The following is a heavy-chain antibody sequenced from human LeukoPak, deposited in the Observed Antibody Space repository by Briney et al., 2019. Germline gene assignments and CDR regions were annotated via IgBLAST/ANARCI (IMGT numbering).Heavy chain of an antibody. CDR3: ARGGYSGYDYDAFDI. J-gene: IGHJ3*02. CDR1: GGSFSGYY. D-gene: IGHD5-12*01. V-gene: IGHV4-34*01. CDR2: IYHSGST. Sequence: SETLSLTCAVYGGSFSGYYWSWIRQPPGKGLEWIGYIYHSGSTYYNPSLKSRVTISVDRSKNQFSLKLSSVTAADTAVYYCARGGYSGYDYDAFDIWGQGTKVTVSS.